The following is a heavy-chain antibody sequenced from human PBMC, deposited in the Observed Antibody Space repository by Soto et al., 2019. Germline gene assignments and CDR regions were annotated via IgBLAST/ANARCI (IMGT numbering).Heavy chain of an antibody. CDR2: ITASGGNT. CDR1: GFTFSNYA. Sequence: EVQLLESGGGLVQPGGSLRPSCVASGFTFSNYAMSWVRQAPGKGLEWGSVITASGGNTYYADSVKGRFTISRENSKNTLYLQMNSLRAEDTAVYYCAKGPTTVTTRWFAPWGQGTLVTVSS. CDR3: AKGPTTVTTRWFAP. V-gene: IGHV3-23*01. J-gene: IGHJ5*02. D-gene: IGHD4-17*01.